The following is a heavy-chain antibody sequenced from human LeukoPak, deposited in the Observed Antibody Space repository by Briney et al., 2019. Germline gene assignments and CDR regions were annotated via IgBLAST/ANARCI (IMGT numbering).Heavy chain of an antibody. D-gene: IGHD6-19*01. Sequence: GGSLRLSCAASGFTFSSYSMNWVRQAPGKGLEWVSSISSSSRHIYYADSVKGRFTISRDNAKNSLYLQMNSLRAEDTAVYHCASESSGWPEGWFDPWGQGTLVTVSS. J-gene: IGHJ5*02. CDR1: GFTFSSYS. V-gene: IGHV3-21*01. CDR3: ASESSGWPEGWFDP. CDR2: ISSSSRHI.